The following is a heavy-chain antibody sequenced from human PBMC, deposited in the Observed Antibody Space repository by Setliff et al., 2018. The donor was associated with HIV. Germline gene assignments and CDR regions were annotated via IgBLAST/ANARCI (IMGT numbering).Heavy chain of an antibody. J-gene: IGHJ2*01. D-gene: IGHD3-3*01. CDR2: INTNTGIP. CDR1: GYSFADYA. CDR3: ARGGTHYDFWSGYRLGYFDL. V-gene: IGHV7-4-1*02. Sequence: ASVKVSCKASGYSFADYAMNWVRQAPRQGLEWMGYINTNTGIPTYAQGFTGRFVFSFDTSVTTAYLQITGLRTEDTAVCFCARGGTHYDFWSGYRLGYFDLWGRGTLVTVSS.